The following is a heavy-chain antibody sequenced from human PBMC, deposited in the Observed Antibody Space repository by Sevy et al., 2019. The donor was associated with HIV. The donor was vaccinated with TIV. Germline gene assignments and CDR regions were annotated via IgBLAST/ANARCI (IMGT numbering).Heavy chain of an antibody. CDR1: GLTVSSNY. D-gene: IGHD1-26*01. V-gene: IGHV3-53*01. CDR2: IYSGEYT. Sequence: GGSLRLSCAASGLTVSSNYMSWVRQAPGKGLEWVSLIYSGEYTYYADSVKGRFTISRDISKNTLNLQMNSLRAEDTAIYYCATTSTPLYYYALDVWGQGTTVTVSS. J-gene: IGHJ6*02. CDR3: ATTSTPLYYYALDV.